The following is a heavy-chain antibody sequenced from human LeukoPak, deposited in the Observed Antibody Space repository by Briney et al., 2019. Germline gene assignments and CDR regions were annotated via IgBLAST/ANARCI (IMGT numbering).Heavy chain of an antibody. V-gene: IGHV3-30-3*01. J-gene: IGHJ4*02. CDR1: GFTFRNYV. CDR2: TSSDLNVK. Sequence: GGSLRLSCAASGFTFRNYVIHWVRQAPGKGLEWVAVTSSDLNVKLYADSVKGRFTISRDNSRSTLYLQMNSLRAEDTAVYYCASGFGIFDYWGQGALVTVSS. D-gene: IGHD3-10*01. CDR3: ASGFGIFDY.